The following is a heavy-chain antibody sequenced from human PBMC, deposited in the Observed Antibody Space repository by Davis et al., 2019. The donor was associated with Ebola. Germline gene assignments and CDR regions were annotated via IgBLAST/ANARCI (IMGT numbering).Heavy chain of an antibody. CDR2: INPNSGGT. Sequence: ASVKVSCKASGYTFTGYYMHWVRQAPGQGLEWMGWINPNSGGTNYAQKFQGRVTMTRDTSISTAYMELSRLRSDDTAVYYCAREPDIVVVSAISNWFDPWGQGTLVTVSS. V-gene: IGHV1-2*02. CDR3: AREPDIVVVSAISNWFDP. D-gene: IGHD2-2*01. J-gene: IGHJ5*02. CDR1: GYTFTGYY.